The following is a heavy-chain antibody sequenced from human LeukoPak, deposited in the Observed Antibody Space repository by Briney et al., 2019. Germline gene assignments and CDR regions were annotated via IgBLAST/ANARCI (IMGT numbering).Heavy chain of an antibody. J-gene: IGHJ4*02. CDR3: VRVYSARIAVGGFDY. V-gene: IGHV3-74*01. CDR1: GFTFTNYW. D-gene: IGHD6-19*01. Sequence: GGSLRLPCAASGFTFTNYWMHWVRQAPGMGLVWVSRLPPDELGIIYADSVKGRFTTSRDNSKNTLYLQMNSLRAEDTAVYYCVRVYSARIAVGGFDYWGQGTLVTVSS. CDR2: LPPDELGI.